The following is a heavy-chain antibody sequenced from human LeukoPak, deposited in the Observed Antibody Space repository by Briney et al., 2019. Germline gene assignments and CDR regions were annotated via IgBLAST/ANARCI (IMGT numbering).Heavy chain of an antibody. D-gene: IGHD3-16*01. CDR1: GFTSIAYA. CDR3: ARNQQLGGHSYYYYGMDV. Sequence: GGSLRLSCVGSGFTSIAYALTWARQAPGKGLEWVSGISGGGVATYYADSVKGRFTISRDNSKNTLYLQMNSLRADDTAIYYCARNQQLGGHSYYYYGMDVWGQGTTVTVSS. J-gene: IGHJ6*02. CDR2: ISGGGVAT. V-gene: IGHV3-23*01.